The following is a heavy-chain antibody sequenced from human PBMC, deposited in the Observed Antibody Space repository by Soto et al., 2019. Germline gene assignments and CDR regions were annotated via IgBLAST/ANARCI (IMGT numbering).Heavy chain of an antibody. D-gene: IGHD4-17*01. J-gene: IGHJ4*02. CDR3: ARGRYGDY. V-gene: IGHV1-18*01. CDR1: GYAFTTYG. Sequence: QVHLVQSGAEVKKPEASVKVSCKGSGYAFTTYGITWVRQAPGQGLEWMGWISAHNDNTNYAQKLQGRVTVTRDTSTSTAYMELRSLRSDDTGVYYCARGRYGDYWGQGALVTVSS. CDR2: ISAHNDNT.